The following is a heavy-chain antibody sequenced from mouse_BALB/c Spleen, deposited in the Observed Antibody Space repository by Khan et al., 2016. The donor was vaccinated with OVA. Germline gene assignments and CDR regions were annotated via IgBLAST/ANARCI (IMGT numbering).Heavy chain of an antibody. CDR1: GFTFNSYG. V-gene: IGHV5-17*02. Sequence: EVQLVESGGGLVQSGGSRKLSCAASGFTFNSYGMHWIRQAPEKGLEWVAYISSDSNTIYYADTVTGRFTISRDHPQNTLLLQMTSLSSGTTALYFGATSYFYGYYFDYWGQGTTLTVSS. D-gene: IGHD1-1*01. CDR2: ISSDSNTI. J-gene: IGHJ2*01. CDR3: ATSYFYGYYFDY.